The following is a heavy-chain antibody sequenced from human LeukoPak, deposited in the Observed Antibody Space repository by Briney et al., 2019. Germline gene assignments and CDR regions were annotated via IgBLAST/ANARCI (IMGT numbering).Heavy chain of an antibody. V-gene: IGHV4-4*08. CDR3: ARVPGYYDILTGYYKGGYFDY. J-gene: IGHJ4*02. CDR2: IYTSGST. CDR1: GGSISTYY. D-gene: IGHD3-9*01. Sequence: SETLSLTCTVSGGSISTYYWSWIRQPPGKGLEWIGRIYTSGSTNYNPSLKSRVTISVDTSKNQFSLKLSSVTAADTAVYYCARVPGYYDILTGYYKGGYFDYWGQGTLVTVSS.